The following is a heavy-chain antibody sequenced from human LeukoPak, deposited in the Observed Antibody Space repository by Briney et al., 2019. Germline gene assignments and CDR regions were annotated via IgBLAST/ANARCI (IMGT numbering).Heavy chain of an antibody. CDR1: GFTFSSYW. V-gene: IGHV3-74*01. CDR2: INTDGSST. CDR3: AKDRYYYGSEPYYYMDV. Sequence: GGSLRLSCAASGFTFSSYWMHWVRQAPGKGLVWVSRINTDGSSTSYADSVKGRFTISRDNSKNTLYLQMNSLRAEDTAVYYCAKDRYYYGSEPYYYMDVWGKGTTVTVSS. D-gene: IGHD3-10*01. J-gene: IGHJ6*03.